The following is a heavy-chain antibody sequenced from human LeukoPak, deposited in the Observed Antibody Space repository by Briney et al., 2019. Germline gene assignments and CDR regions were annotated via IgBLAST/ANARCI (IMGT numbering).Heavy chain of an antibody. V-gene: IGHV3-21*01. CDR3: AREKDTAMVTYYFDY. D-gene: IGHD5-18*01. J-gene: IGHJ4*02. CDR2: ISSSSYI. Sequence: GGSLRLSCAASGFTFSSYSMNWVRQAPGKGLEWVSSISSSSYIYYADSVKGRFTISRDNAKNSLYLQMNSLRAEDTAVYCCAREKDTAMVTYYFDYWGQGTLVTVSS. CDR1: GFTFSSYS.